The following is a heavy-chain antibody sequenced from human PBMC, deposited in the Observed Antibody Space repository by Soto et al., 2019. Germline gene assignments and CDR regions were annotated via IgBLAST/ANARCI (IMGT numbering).Heavy chain of an antibody. V-gene: IGHV3-23*01. CDR1: GFTFNHYG. CDR2: ISGSGGTT. CDR3: AKVIVLGASTIEF. D-gene: IGHD6-6*01. Sequence: PGGSLSLSCAASGFTFNHYGMAWVRQAPGKGLEWVSVISGSGGTTYYADSVKGRFTISRDNSKSTVYLQMNSLRVEDTALYSCAKVIVLGASTIEFWGPGTLVTVSS. J-gene: IGHJ4*02.